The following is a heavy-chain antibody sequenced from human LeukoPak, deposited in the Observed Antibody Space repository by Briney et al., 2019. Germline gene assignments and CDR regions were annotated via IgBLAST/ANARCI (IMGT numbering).Heavy chain of an antibody. J-gene: IGHJ4*02. Sequence: GSLRLSCAASGFTFSSYSMNWVRQAPGKGLEWVSSISSSSSYIYYADSVKGRFTISRDNAKNSLYLQMNSLRAEDTAVYYCARDRSSSGIDYWGQGTLVTVSS. V-gene: IGHV3-21*01. CDR1: GFTFSSYS. CDR3: ARDRSSSGIDY. D-gene: IGHD6-13*01. CDR2: ISSSSSYI.